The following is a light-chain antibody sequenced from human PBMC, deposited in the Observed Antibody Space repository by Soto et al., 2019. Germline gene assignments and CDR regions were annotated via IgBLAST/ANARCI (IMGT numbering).Light chain of an antibody. V-gene: IGLV2-11*01. CDR2: DVS. CDR3: CSYAGSPYV. Sequence: QSALTQPRSVSGSPGQSVTISCTGTSSDVGGYNYVSWYQQHPGKAPKVMIYDVSKRPSGVPDRFSGSKSGNTAPLTISGLQAEDEADYYCCSYAGSPYVFGTGTKVTVL. CDR1: SSDVGGYNY. J-gene: IGLJ1*01.